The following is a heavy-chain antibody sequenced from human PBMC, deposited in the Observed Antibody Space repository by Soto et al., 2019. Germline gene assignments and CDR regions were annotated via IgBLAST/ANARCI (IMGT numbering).Heavy chain of an antibody. CDR2: IYPRGGTT. Sequence: ASVKVSCKASGYNFTSHYMHWVRQAPGQGLESMGIIYPRGGTTIYAQKFQGRVTMTRDTSAHTFYMELSSLRSEDTAMYYCARVGYSSTGTTFHYHCLDVWGQGTTVTVSS. D-gene: IGHD3-22*01. V-gene: IGHV1-46*01. J-gene: IGHJ6*02. CDR1: GYNFTSHY. CDR3: ARVGYSSTGTTFHYHCLDV.